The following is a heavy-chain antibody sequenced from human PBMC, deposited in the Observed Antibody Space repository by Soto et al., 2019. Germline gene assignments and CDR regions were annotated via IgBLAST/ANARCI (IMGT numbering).Heavy chain of an antibody. CDR1: GDSISSAVSY. CDR2: TNGGGSA. V-gene: IGHV4-30-4*02. CDR3: EVTTGY. Sequence: PSETLSLTCTVSGDSISSAVSYWSWVRQPPGKGLEWIGETNGGGSAFYNPSLKTRVSMTADTSINTVYLELTTLTYEDTAVYYCEVTTGYWGQGTMVTVSS. J-gene: IGHJ4*02. D-gene: IGHD4-17*01.